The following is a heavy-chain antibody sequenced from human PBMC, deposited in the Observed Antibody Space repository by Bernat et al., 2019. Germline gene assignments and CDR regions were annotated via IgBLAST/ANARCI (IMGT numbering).Heavy chain of an antibody. V-gene: IGHV3-7*03. D-gene: IGHD2-15*01. CDR2: IKQDASDK. CDR3: ARGRYCSGGSCVLDKFDH. CDR1: GFTFNTYW. J-gene: IGHJ4*02. Sequence: EVQLVESGGGLVQPGGSLRLSCEASGFTFNTYWMSWVRQAPGKGLEWVANIKQDASDKYYVASVKGRFTISRDNAKKSLYLQMASLRAEDTAVYYCARGRYCSGGSCVLDKFDHWGQGTLVTVSS.